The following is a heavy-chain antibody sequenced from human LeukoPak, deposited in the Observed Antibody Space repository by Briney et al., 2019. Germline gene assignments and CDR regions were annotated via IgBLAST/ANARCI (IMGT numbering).Heavy chain of an antibody. CDR3: AREDGSGWYRY. J-gene: IGHJ4*02. D-gene: IGHD6-19*01. Sequence: LSETLSLTCTVSGGTISSSYWSWIRQPPAKGLAWIGYIYYSGSTNYNPSLKSRVTISVDTSKNQFSLKLSSVTAADTAVYYCAREDGSGWYRYWGQGTLVTVSS. CDR1: GGTISSSY. CDR2: IYYSGST. V-gene: IGHV4-59*01.